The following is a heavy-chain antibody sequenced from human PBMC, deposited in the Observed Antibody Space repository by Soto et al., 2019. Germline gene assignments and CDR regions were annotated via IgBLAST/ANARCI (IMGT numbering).Heavy chain of an antibody. CDR2: ISGSGGST. Sequence: EVQLLESGGGLVQPGGSLRLSCAASGFTFSSYAMSWVRQAPGKGLEWVSAISGSGGSTYYADSVKGRFTISRDNSKNTLYLQMNSLRAEDTAVYYCAHDLLYYYDSSGFNYYYGTDVWGQGTTVTVSS. J-gene: IGHJ6*02. D-gene: IGHD3-22*01. CDR1: GFTFSSYA. V-gene: IGHV3-23*01. CDR3: AHDLLYYYDSSGFNYYYGTDV.